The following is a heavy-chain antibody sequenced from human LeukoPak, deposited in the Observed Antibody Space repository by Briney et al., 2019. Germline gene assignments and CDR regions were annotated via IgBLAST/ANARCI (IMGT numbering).Heavy chain of an antibody. Sequence: GGSLRLSCAASGFTFSSYAMSWVRQAPGKGLEWVSGISGSGDNTYYADSVKGLFTVSRDNSKNTLYVQVNSLGTEDTAAYYCAKGSYYDSSGSFYFDYWGQGTLVTVSS. J-gene: IGHJ4*02. CDR1: GFTFSSYA. CDR3: AKGSYYDSSGSFYFDY. CDR2: ISGSGDNT. D-gene: IGHD3-22*01. V-gene: IGHV3-23*01.